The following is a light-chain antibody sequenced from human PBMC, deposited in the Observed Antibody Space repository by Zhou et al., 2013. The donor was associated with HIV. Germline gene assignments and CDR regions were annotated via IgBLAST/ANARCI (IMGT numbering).Light chain of an antibody. CDR1: QSVGIT. J-gene: IGKJ4*01. Sequence: EIVMTQSPGTLSVSPGETATLTCRASQSVGITLAWYQQKPGQSPRLLIYGASIRTTGVPARFSGSGSGTEFTLTITSLQSEDFAFYYCQQYYHWPPFTFGGGTQVEVK. CDR3: QQYYHWPPFT. CDR2: GAS. V-gene: IGKV3-15*01.